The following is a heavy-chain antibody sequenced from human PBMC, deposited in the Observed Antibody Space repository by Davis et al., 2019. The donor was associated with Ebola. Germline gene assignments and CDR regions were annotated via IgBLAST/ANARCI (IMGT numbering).Heavy chain of an antibody. Sequence: GESLKISCAASGFTFSSYGMHWVRQAPGKGLEWVAVISYDGSNKYYADSVKGRFTISRDNSKNTLYLQMNSLRAEDTAVYYCARKDSMDVWGQGTTVTVSS. D-gene: IGHD2-15*01. CDR2: ISYDGSNK. CDR3: ARKDSMDV. CDR1: GFTFSSYG. J-gene: IGHJ6*02. V-gene: IGHV3-30*03.